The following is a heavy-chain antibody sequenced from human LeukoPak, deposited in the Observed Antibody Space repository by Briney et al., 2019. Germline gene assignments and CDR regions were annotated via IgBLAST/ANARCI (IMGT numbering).Heavy chain of an antibody. D-gene: IGHD3-3*01. CDR2: IDHRGTA. CDR3: AVGITIFGVAASFDS. V-gene: IGHV4-34*01. J-gene: IGHJ4*02. CDR1: GALYNAYY. Sequence: KPSETLSLTCAVYGALYNAYYWSWIRQPPGKGLEWIGDIDHRGTATYNPSLKSRLTISADASKNQFSLKLNSVTDADTAVYYCAVGITIFGVAASFDSWGQGNLVIVSS.